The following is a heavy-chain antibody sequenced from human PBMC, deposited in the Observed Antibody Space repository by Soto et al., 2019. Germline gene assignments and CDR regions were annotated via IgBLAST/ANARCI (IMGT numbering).Heavy chain of an antibody. CDR3: AGDGAHDFTPQLDY. V-gene: IGHV3-21*01. CDR1: GFTFNTYS. J-gene: IGHJ4*02. D-gene: IGHD1-1*01. Sequence: EVQLVESGGGLVKPGGSLRLSCAASGFTFNTYSMNWVRQAPGKGLEWVSSISSGSGYIYYADSVKGRFTVSRDNAKNSLYLQMDSLKAEDTAVYFCAGDGAHDFTPQLDYWGQGALVTVSS. CDR2: ISSGSGYI.